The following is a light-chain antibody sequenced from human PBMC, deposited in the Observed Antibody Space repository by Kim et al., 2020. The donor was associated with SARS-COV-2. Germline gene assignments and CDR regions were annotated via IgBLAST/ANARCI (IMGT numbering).Light chain of an antibody. V-gene: IGLV3-1*01. CDR2: QDS. CDR3: QAWDSSTGWVV. J-gene: IGLJ2*01. Sequence: SYELTQPPSVSVSPGQTASITCSGDKLGDKYACWYQQKPGQSPVLVIYQDSKRPSGIPERFSGSNSGNTATLTISGTQAMDEADYYCQAWDSSTGWVVFG. CDR1: KLGDKY.